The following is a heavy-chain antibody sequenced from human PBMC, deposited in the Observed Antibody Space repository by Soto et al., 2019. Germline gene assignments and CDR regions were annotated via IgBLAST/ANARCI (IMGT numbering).Heavy chain of an antibody. D-gene: IGHD3-16*02. V-gene: IGHV1-18*01. CDR2: ISAYNGNT. Sequence: QVQLVQSGAEVKKPGASVKVSCKASGYTFTSYGISWVRQAPGQGLEWMGWISAYNGNTNYAQKLQGRVTMTTDTSTSTSYMEVRSLRSDDTAVYYCARDAAGSGYDYVWGSYRPTEFDPWGQGTLVTVSS. J-gene: IGHJ5*02. CDR3: ARDAAGSGYDYVWGSYRPTEFDP. CDR1: GYTFTSYG.